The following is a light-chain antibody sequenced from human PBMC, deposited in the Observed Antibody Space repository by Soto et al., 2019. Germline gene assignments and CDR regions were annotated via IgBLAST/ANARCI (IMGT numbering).Light chain of an antibody. CDR1: QSIGLA. J-gene: IGKJ4*01. CDR3: LQRSNWLT. V-gene: IGKV3-11*01. CDR2: GAS. Sequence: EIVLTQSPATLSLSPGERATLSCRASQSIGLAIAWYQHKPGQAPRLLIYGASNRATGTPARFRGSGSGTDFTLTISSLEPEDSAVYYCLQRSNWLTFGGGTKVDIK.